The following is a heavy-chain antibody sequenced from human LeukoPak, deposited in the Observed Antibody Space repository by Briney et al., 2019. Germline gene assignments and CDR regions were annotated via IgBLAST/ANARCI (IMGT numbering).Heavy chain of an antibody. D-gene: IGHD3-10*01. J-gene: IGHJ4*02. V-gene: IGHV3-66*01. CDR2: IYSGGST. CDR3: ARVEGRYYGSGSYQGIGS. Sequence: GGSLRLSCAASGFTVSSNYMSWVRQAPGKGLEWVSVIYSGGSTYYADSVKGRFTISRDNSKNTLYLQMNSLRAEDTAVYYCARVEGRYYGSGSYQGIGSWGQGTRVTVSS. CDR1: GFTVSSNY.